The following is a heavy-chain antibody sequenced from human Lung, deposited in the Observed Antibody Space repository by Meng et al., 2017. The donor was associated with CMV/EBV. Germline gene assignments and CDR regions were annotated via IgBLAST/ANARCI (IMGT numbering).Heavy chain of an antibody. J-gene: IGHJ2*01. V-gene: IGHV3-73*01. D-gene: IGHD4-11*01. Sequence: SGCTLSGSGMQWVREGSGKGLEWVGSIRRKAKSYETAYAASVKGRFTISRDDSKNTAYLQMNSLKTEDTAVYYCTKYSPLLWYFDLWGRGTLVTVSS. CDR3: TKYSPLLWYFDL. CDR2: IRRKAKSYET. CDR1: GCTLSGSG.